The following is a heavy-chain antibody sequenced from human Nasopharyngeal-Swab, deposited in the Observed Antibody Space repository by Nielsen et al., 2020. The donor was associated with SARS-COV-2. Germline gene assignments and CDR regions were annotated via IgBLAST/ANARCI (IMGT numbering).Heavy chain of an antibody. V-gene: IGHV4-61*02. Sequence: SDTLSLTCTVSGGSISSGSYYWSWIRQPAGKGLEWIGRIYTSGSTNYNPSLKSRLTISVDTSKNQFSLKLSSVTAADTAVYYCARTRMKTYCGGDCYSTDFDLWGRGTLVTVSS. CDR1: GGSISSGSYY. D-gene: IGHD2-21*01. CDR3: ARTRMKTYCGGDCYSTDFDL. CDR2: IYTSGST. J-gene: IGHJ2*01.